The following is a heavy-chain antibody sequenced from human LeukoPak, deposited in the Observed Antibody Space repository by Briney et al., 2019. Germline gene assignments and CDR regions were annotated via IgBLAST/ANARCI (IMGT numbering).Heavy chain of an antibody. CDR2: INPSDDST. D-gene: IGHD3-22*01. Sequence: ASVKVSCKASGYTFTSSYMHWGRQAPGQGLEWMGIINPSDDSTRYAQKFQGRVTMTKDTSTNTVYMHLSSLSSDDTAVYYCARAYYESSAYRHAVYFDYWGQGTLVTVSS. J-gene: IGHJ4*02. CDR3: ARAYYESSAYRHAVYFDY. V-gene: IGHV1-46*01. CDR1: GYTFTSSY.